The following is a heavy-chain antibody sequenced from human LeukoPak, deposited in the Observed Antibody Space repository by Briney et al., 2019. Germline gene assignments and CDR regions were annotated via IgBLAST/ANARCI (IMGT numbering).Heavy chain of an antibody. Sequence: GSLILSCEASGYIFSAYAMTWVRQPPGKGVEWVSSIGSDNKPHYSESVKGRFAISRGNSKSMLFLQLNSLRAEDTALYYCARDLHYYVAMDVCGEGTTVTVSS. D-gene: IGHD3-10*02. J-gene: IGHJ6*04. V-gene: IGHV3-23*01. CDR2: IGSDNKP. CDR1: GYIFSAYA. CDR3: ARDLHYYVAMDV.